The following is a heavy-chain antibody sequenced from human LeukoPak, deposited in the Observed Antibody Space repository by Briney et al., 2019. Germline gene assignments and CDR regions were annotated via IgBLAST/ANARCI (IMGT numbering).Heavy chain of an antibody. CDR1: GGSIRSYY. Sequence: SETLSLTCTVSGGSIRSYYWSWIRQPPGKGLEWIGYIYYSGSTNYNPSLKSRVTISVDTSKNHFSLKLSPVTAADTAVYYCASLSYRDAYNFDYWGQGTLVTVSS. D-gene: IGHD5-24*01. CDR3: ASLSYRDAYNFDY. CDR2: IYYSGST. J-gene: IGHJ4*02. V-gene: IGHV4-59*08.